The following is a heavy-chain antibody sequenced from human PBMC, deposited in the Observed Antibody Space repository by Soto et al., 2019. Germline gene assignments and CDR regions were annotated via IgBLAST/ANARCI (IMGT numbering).Heavy chain of an antibody. D-gene: IGHD4-17*01. V-gene: IGHV4-38-2*01. CDR3: ARYGENYYSGLDL. CDR2: IYHSGTT. J-gene: IGHJ6*02. Sequence: SEALWLTCAVSGDSIGSGYYWAWIRQPPGKGLEWIGSIYHSGTTYYKSSLKSRVTISVDTSRNQFSLKLTSVTAADSAVYYCARYGENYYSGLDLWGRGTTVT. CDR1: GDSIGSGYY.